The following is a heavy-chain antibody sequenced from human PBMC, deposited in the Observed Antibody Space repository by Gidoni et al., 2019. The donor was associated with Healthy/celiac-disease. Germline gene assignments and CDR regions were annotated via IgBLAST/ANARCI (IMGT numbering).Heavy chain of an antibody. Sequence: QVQLQESGPGRVKPSETLSLTCAVTGYSISSGYYWGWIRQPPGKGLEWIGSIYHSGSTYYNPSLKSRVTISVDTSKNQFSLKLSSVTAADTAVYYCASGAAAAPEDYWGQGTLVTVSS. CDR3: ASGAAAAPEDY. J-gene: IGHJ4*02. CDR2: IYHSGST. V-gene: IGHV4-38-2*01. D-gene: IGHD6-13*01. CDR1: GYSISSGYY.